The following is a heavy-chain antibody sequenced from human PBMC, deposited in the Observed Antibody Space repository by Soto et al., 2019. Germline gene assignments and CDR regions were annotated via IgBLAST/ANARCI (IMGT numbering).Heavy chain of an antibody. CDR1: GGSISSYY. CDR2: ISYIGST. V-gene: IGHV4-59*01. CDR3: ARILTGYSPFDY. D-gene: IGHD3-9*01. Sequence: SETLSLTCTVSGGSISSYYWSWIRQPPGKGLEWIGYISYIGSTNYNPSLKSRVTISVDTSKNQFSLKLSSVTAADTAVYYCARILTGYSPFDYWDQRALVTVSS. J-gene: IGHJ4*02.